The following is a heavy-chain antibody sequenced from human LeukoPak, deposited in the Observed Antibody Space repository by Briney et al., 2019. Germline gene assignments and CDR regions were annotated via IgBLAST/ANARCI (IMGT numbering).Heavy chain of an antibody. V-gene: IGHV3-21*01. CDR3: ARASIAAAGVFDY. J-gene: IGHJ4*02. CDR1: GFTFSSYS. Sequence: GGSLRLSCAASGFTFSSYSMNWVRQAPGKGLEWVSSISSSSSYIYYADSVKGRFTISRDNAKNSLYLQMNSLRAEDTAVYHCARASIAAAGVFDYWGQGTLVTVSS. CDR2: ISSSSSYI. D-gene: IGHD6-13*01.